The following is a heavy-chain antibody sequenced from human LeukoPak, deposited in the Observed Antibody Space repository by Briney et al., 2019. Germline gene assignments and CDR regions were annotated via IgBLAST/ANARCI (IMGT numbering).Heavy chain of an antibody. CDR3: AEVAYCGGDCYSGPFDY. CDR2: ISGSGGST. V-gene: IGHV3-23*01. Sequence: GGSLRLSCAASGFTFSSYAMSWFRQAPGKGLEWVSAISGSGGSTYYADSVKGRFTISRDNSKNTLYLQMNSLRAEDTAVYYCAEVAYCGGDCYSGPFDYWGQGTLVTVSS. J-gene: IGHJ4*02. D-gene: IGHD2-21*02. CDR1: GFTFSSYA.